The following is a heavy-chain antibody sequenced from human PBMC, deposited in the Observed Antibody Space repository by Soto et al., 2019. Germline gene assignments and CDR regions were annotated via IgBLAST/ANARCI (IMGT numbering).Heavy chain of an antibody. CDR3: AREEMATITGWFDP. D-gene: IGHD5-12*01. CDR2: IIPIFGTA. CDR1: GGTFSSYA. V-gene: IGHV1-69*13. J-gene: IGHJ5*02. Sequence: GASVKVSCKASGGTFSSYAISWVRKAPGQGLEWMGGIIPIFGTANYAQKFQGRVTITADESTSTAYMELSSLRSEDTAVYYCAREEMATITGWFDPWGQGTLVTVSS.